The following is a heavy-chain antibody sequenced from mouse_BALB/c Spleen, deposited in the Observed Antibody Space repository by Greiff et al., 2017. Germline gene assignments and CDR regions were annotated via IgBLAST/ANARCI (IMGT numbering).Heavy chain of an antibody. CDR3: ARERNGNYDY. D-gene: IGHD2-1*01. CDR1: GFTFSSYG. CDR2: INSNGGST. Sequence: EVQLQQSGGGLVQPGGSLKLSCAASGFTFSSYGMSWVRQTPDKRLVLVATINSNGGSTYYPDSVKGRFTISRDNAKNTLYLQMSSLKSEDTAMYYCARERNGNYDYWGQGTTLTVSS. V-gene: IGHV5-6-3*01. J-gene: IGHJ2*01.